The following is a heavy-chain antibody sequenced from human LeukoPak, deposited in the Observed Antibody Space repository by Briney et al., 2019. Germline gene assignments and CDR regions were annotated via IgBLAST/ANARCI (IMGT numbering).Heavy chain of an antibody. CDR3: ARSYDYGDHIDY. Sequence: ASAKVSFKASGYTFTSYYMHWVRQAPGQGLEWMGIINPSGGSTSYAQKFQGRVTMTRDTSTSTVYMELSRLRSEDTAVYYCARSYDYGDHIDYWGQGTLVTVSS. D-gene: IGHD4-17*01. CDR1: GYTFTSYY. V-gene: IGHV1-46*01. J-gene: IGHJ4*02. CDR2: INPSGGST.